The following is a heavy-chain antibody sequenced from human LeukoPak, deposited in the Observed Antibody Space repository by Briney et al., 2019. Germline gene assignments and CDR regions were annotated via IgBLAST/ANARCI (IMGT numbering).Heavy chain of an antibody. CDR2: INPSGGNT. J-gene: IGHJ4*02. Sequence: ASVKVSCKASGYTFSSYFMHWVRQAPGQGLEWMGIINPSGGNTSYAQKFQGRVTMTRDMSTSTVYMELRSLRSEDTAVYYCARVGKLIGKFKFDYWRQGSLVTVS. D-gene: IGHD2-21*01. CDR1: GYTFSSYF. CDR3: ARVGKLIGKFKFDY. V-gene: IGHV1-46*01.